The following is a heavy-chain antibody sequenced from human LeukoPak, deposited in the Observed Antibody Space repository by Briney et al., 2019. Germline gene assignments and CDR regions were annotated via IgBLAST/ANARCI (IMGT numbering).Heavy chain of an antibody. CDR1: GFTFSNYW. Sequence: GGSLRLSCAASGFTFSNYWMHWVRQAPGKGLVWVSRLSKDGTSTDYADSVKGRFTVSRDNSKNTLYLQMNSLRAEDTAVYYCASSFAVLNFYYMDVWGKGTTVTVSS. V-gene: IGHV3-74*01. CDR3: ASSFAVLNFYYMDV. J-gene: IGHJ6*03. CDR2: LSKDGTST. D-gene: IGHD3-10*01.